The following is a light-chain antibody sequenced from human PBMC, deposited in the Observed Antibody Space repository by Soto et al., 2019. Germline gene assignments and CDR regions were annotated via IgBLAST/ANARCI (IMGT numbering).Light chain of an antibody. CDR1: QSVSSY. Sequence: ILLAHTPATLSLSPGERATLSCRASQSVSSYLAWYQQKPGQAPRLLIYDASNRATGIPARFSGSGSGTDFTLTISSLEPEDFAVYYCQQRGNWPITFGQGTRLEIK. J-gene: IGKJ5*01. CDR3: QQRGNWPIT. V-gene: IGKV3-11*01. CDR2: DAS.